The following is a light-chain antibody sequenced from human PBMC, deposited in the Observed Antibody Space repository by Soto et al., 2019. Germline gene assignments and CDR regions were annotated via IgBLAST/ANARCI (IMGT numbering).Light chain of an antibody. J-gene: IGKJ1*01. CDR1: QHVDRY. CDR2: SAS. Sequence: DIQMTQSPSSLSASVRDSVTITCRTSQHVDRYLSWYQQIPGRAPKLLIYSASSLVSGVPPRFRGSASGTEFTLSISSLQREDFSTYFCQQSSNIPWTFGQGTKVEMK. CDR3: QQSSNIPWT. V-gene: IGKV1-39*01.